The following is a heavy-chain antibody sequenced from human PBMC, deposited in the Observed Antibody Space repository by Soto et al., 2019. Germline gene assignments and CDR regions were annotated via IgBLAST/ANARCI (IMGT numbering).Heavy chain of an antibody. CDR2: ISYDGSNK. Sequence: GGSLRLSCAASGFTFSSYGMHWVRQAPGKGLEWVAVISYDGSNKYYADSVKGRFTISRDNSKNTLYLQMNSLRAEDTAVYYCAKDSDWMMTPNYGMDVWGQGTTVTVSS. CDR1: GFTFSSYG. D-gene: IGHD1-1*01. V-gene: IGHV3-30*18. CDR3: AKDSDWMMTPNYGMDV. J-gene: IGHJ6*02.